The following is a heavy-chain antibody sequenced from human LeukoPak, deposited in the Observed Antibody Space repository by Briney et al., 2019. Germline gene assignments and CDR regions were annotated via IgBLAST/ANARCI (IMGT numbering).Heavy chain of an antibody. J-gene: IGHJ4*02. V-gene: IGHV5-51*01. CDR1: GYSFTSYW. CDR2: IYPGDSDT. Sequence: GESLKISCKGSGYSFTSYWIGWVRQMPGKGLEWMGIIYPGDSDTRYTPSFQGQVTISVDKSLTTADLQWNSLKASDTAMYYCARQTAMGRSGDYWGQGTLVTVSS. D-gene: IGHD5-18*01. CDR3: ARQTAMGRSGDY.